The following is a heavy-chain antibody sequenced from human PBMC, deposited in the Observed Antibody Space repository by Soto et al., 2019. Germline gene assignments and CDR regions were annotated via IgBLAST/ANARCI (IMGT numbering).Heavy chain of an antibody. V-gene: IGHV3-30*18. D-gene: IGHD3-22*01. Sequence: QVQLVESGGGVVQPGRSLRLSCAASGFTFSNYGMQWLRQAPGEGLQWVAAISSDGRNTDYLHSVKGRFTISRDNSKNTLYLQRNSLRPEDTAVYYCAKDRVPIWLCVGIYEVWGQGTMAIVSS. CDR2: ISSDGRNT. J-gene: IGHJ4*02. CDR3: AKDRVPIWLCVGIYEV. CDR1: GFTFSNYG.